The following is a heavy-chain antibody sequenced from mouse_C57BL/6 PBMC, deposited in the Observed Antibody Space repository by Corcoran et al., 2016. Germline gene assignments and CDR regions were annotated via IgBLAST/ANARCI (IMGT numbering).Heavy chain of an antibody. Sequence: EVQLQQSGPELVKPGASVKISCKASGYTFTDYYMNWVKQSHGKSLEWIGDINPNNGGTSYNQKFKGKATLTVDKSSSTAYMELRSLTSEDSAVYYCARYYGSSRYFDYWGQGTTLTVSS. CDR3: ARYYGSSRYFDY. CDR2: INPNNGGT. D-gene: IGHD1-1*01. CDR1: GYTFTDYY. J-gene: IGHJ2*01. V-gene: IGHV1-26*01.